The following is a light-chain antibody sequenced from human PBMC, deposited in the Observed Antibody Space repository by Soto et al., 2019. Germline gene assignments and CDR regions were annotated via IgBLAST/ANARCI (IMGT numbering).Light chain of an antibody. CDR1: SGHSSYA. Sequence: QPVLTQSPSASASLGASVKLTCTLSSGHSSYAIAWHQQQPEKGPRYLMKLNSDGSHTKGDGIPDRFSGSSSVAERYLTISSRQSEDEADYYCQTWGTGIRVFGGGTKVTVL. J-gene: IGLJ3*02. CDR2: LNSDGSH. CDR3: QTWGTGIRV. V-gene: IGLV4-69*01.